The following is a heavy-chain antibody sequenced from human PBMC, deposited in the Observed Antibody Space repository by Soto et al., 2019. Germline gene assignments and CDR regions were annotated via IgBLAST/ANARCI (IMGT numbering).Heavy chain of an antibody. CDR3: ARLKNDSGGIWFDP. J-gene: IGHJ5*02. CDR2: IYYSGST. V-gene: IGHV4-59*08. Sequence: SETLSLTCAVSGGSISSYYWSWIRQPPGKGLEWIGYIYYSGSTNYNPSLKSRVTISVGTSKNQFSLKLSSVTAADTAVYYCARLKNDSGGIWFDPWGQGTLVTVSS. D-gene: IGHD1-26*01. CDR1: GGSISSYY.